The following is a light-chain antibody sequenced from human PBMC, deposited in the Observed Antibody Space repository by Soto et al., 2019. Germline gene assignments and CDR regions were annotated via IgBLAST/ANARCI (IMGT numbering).Light chain of an antibody. CDR2: DAS. V-gene: IGKV1-33*01. Sequence: DIQMTQSPSSLSASVGDRVTMTCQAIQDISNYLNWYQQKPGKAPKLLIYDASNLETGVPSRFSGSGSGTDFTFTISSLQPEDIATYYCQHYDNLPPYTFGQGTKLEIK. J-gene: IGKJ2*01. CDR3: QHYDNLPPYT. CDR1: QDISNY.